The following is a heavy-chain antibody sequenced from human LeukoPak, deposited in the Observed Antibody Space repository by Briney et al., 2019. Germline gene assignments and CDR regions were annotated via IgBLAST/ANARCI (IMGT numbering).Heavy chain of an antibody. Sequence: GASVKVSCKASGYTFTRYYIHWVRQAPGQGLEWMGIINPSGGSTTYAQKFQGRVTMTRDTSTSTAYMELSSLRSEDTAVYYCARDLSEVERPLDHWGQGTLVTVSS. J-gene: IGHJ4*02. D-gene: IGHD1-1*01. CDR3: ARDLSEVERPLDH. V-gene: IGHV1-46*01. CDR2: INPSGGST. CDR1: GYTFTRYY.